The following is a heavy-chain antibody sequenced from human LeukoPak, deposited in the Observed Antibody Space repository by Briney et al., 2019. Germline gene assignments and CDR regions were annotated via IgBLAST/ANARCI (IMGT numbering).Heavy chain of an antibody. J-gene: IGHJ4*02. D-gene: IGHD4-17*01. V-gene: IGHV4-34*01. CDR3: ATEWTDGEYVDY. CDR2: TDQNEIT. Sequence: SETLSLTCGVSGGSLSGCDWSWIRQAPGKGLEWIGDTDQNEITNYNPALKSRVTISVDMSKNHFSLTLNSVTAADTAVYYCATEWTDGEYVDYWGQGTLVTVSS. CDR1: GGSLSGCD.